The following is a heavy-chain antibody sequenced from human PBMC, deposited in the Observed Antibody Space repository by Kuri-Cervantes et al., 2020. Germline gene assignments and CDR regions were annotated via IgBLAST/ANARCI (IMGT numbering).Heavy chain of an antibody. V-gene: IGHV5-51*01. D-gene: IGHD4-17*01. CDR2: IYPGDSDT. Sequence: GESLKISCAASGFTFSTYSMNWVRQMPGKGLEWMGIIYPGDSDTRYSPSFQGQVTISADKSISTAYLQWSSLKASDTAMYYCAAGLYGDYYFDYWGQGTLVTVSS. CDR1: GFTFSTYS. CDR3: AAGLYGDYYFDY. J-gene: IGHJ4*02.